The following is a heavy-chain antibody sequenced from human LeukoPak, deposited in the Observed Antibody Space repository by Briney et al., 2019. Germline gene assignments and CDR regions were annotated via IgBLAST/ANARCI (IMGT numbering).Heavy chain of an antibody. J-gene: IGHJ3*02. D-gene: IGHD3-9*01. Sequence: SETLSLTCTVSGGSISSGDYYWSWIRQPPGKGLEWIGYIYYSGSTYYNPSLKSRVTISVDTSKNQFSLKLSSVTAADTAVYYCARGSAYYDILTGYYKGDPFDIWGQGTMVTVSS. CDR1: GGSISSGDYY. CDR2: IYYSGST. V-gene: IGHV4-30-4*01. CDR3: ARGSAYYDILTGYYKGDPFDI.